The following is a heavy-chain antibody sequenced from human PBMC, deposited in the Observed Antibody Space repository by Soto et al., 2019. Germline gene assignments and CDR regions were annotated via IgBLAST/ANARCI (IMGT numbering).Heavy chain of an antibody. D-gene: IGHD3-16*01. CDR2: IWNDGSNK. Sequence: QVQLVESGGGVVQPGRSLRLSCAASGFTFSIYGMHWVRQAPGKGLEWVAVIWNDGSNKYYGDSVKGRFTISRDNSKNTLYLQMNSLRFEDTAIYYCARAVGPFAYWGQGTLVSVSS. V-gene: IGHV3-33*01. J-gene: IGHJ4*02. CDR1: GFTFSIYG. CDR3: ARAVGPFAY.